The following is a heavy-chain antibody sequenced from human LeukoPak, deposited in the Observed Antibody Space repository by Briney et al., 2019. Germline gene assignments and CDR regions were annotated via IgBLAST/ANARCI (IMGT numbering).Heavy chain of an antibody. D-gene: IGHD3-3*01. V-gene: IGHV3-7*01. CDR1: GFTFSRNW. CDR2: IKEDGSEK. CDR3: ARVTTIFGVLKYYYYMDV. J-gene: IGHJ6*03. Sequence: GGSLRLSWAASGFTFSRNWMSWVRQAPGKGLEWVANIKEDGSEKYYVDSVKGRLTISRDNAKNSLYLQMNSLRAEDTAVYYCARVTTIFGVLKYYYYMDVWGKGTTVTVSS.